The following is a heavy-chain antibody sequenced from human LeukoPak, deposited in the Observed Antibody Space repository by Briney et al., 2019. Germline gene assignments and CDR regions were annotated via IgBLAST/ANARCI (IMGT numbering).Heavy chain of an antibody. CDR3: ARDGDIVVVPAASRDYGMDV. J-gene: IGHJ6*02. Sequence: GASVKVSCKASGYTFTGYYMHWVRQAPGQGLEWMGWINPNSGGTNYAQKFQGRVTMTRDTSISTAYMELSRLRSDDTAVYYCARDGDIVVVPAASRDYGMDVWGQGTRSPSP. V-gene: IGHV1-2*02. CDR2: INPNSGGT. CDR1: GYTFTGYY. D-gene: IGHD2-2*01.